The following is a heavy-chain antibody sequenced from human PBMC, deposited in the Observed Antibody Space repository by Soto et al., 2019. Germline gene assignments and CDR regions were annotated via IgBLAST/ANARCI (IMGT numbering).Heavy chain of an antibody. CDR2: ISSSGSTI. D-gene: IGHD2-2*01. Sequence: AGGSLRLSCAASGFTFSSYEMNWVRQAPGKGLEWVSYISSSGSTIYYADSVKGRFTISRDNAKNSLYLQMNSLRAEDTAVYYCARDRYCSSTSCYDNWFDPWGQGTLVTVSS. CDR3: ARDRYCSSTSCYDNWFDP. CDR1: GFTFSSYE. V-gene: IGHV3-48*03. J-gene: IGHJ5*02.